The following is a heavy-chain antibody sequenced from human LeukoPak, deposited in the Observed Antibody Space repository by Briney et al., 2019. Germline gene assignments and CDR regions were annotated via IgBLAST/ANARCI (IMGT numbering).Heavy chain of an antibody. CDR1: GGSISSSSYY. CDR3: ARLYGDPARGGFDI. J-gene: IGHJ3*02. D-gene: IGHD4-17*01. Sequence: SETLSLTCTVSGGSISSSSYYWGWIRQPPGKGLEWIGSIYYSGSTYYNPSLKSRVTISVDTSKNQFSLKLSSVTAADTAVYYCARLYGDPARGGFDIWGQGTMVTVSS. CDR2: IYYSGST. V-gene: IGHV4-39*01.